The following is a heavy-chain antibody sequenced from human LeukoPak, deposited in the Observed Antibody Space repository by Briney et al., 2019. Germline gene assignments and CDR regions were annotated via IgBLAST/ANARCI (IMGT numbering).Heavy chain of an antibody. V-gene: IGHV1-69*01. CDR3: ARDSPYCTNGVCYQYNWFDP. CDR2: XIPXXGTA. D-gene: IGHD2-8*01. J-gene: IGHJ5*02. Sequence: XXXGQVXXXXGXXIPXXGTANYAQKFQGRVTITADESTSTAYMELSSLISEDTAVYYCARDSPYCTNGVCYQYNWFDPWGQGTLVTVSS.